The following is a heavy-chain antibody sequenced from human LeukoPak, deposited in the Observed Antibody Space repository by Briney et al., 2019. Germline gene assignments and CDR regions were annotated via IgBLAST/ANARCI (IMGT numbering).Heavy chain of an antibody. V-gene: IGHV4-30-4*01. CDR1: GGSISSGDYY. Sequence: KSSETLSLTCTVAGGSISSGDYYWGWIRQPPGKGLEWIGYIYYSGSTYYNPSLKGRVTISVDTSKNQFSLKLSSVTAADTAVYYCARDHSGTPLGDNWFDPCGQGTLVTVSS. J-gene: IGHJ5*02. CDR3: ARDHSGTPLGDNWFDP. CDR2: IYYSGST. D-gene: IGHD3-10*01.